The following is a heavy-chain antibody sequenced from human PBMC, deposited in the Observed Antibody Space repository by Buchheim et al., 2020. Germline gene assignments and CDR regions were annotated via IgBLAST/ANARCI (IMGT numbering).Heavy chain of an antibody. CDR3: ARVIPGSYYYYQGMDV. Sequence: EVQLVESGGGLVQPGGSLRLSCAVSGFTFSSFEMNWVRQAPGKGLEWVSYISRSGSITYYADSVKGRFTISRDYAKKSLYMPMNYLRAEDTAVYYCARVIPGSYYYYQGMDVWGQGTT. J-gene: IGHJ6*02. V-gene: IGHV3-48*03. D-gene: IGHD2-15*01. CDR2: ISRSGSIT. CDR1: GFTFSSFE.